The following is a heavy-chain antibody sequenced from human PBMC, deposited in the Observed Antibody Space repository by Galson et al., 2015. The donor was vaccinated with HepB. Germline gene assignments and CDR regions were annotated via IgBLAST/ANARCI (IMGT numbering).Heavy chain of an antibody. CDR3: AKVRTCYDFWSGYLTEYYFDY. D-gene: IGHD3-3*01. Sequence: SLRLSCAASGFTFSSYAMSWVRQAPGKGLEWVSAISGSGGSTYYADSVKGRFTISRDNSKNTLYLQMNSLRAEDTAVYYCAKVRTCYDFWSGYLTEYYFDYWGQGTLVTVSS. V-gene: IGHV3-23*01. CDR2: ISGSGGST. CDR1: GFTFSSYA. J-gene: IGHJ4*02.